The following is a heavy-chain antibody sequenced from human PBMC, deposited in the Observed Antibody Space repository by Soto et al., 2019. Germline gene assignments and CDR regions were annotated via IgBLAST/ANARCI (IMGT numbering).Heavy chain of an antibody. D-gene: IGHD2-2*01. CDR1: GFTFSSYS. CDR2: ISSSSSTI. J-gene: IGHJ6*02. CDR3: AGEPSDIVVVPAAISYYYYYGMDV. Sequence: EVQLVESGGGLVQPGGSLRLSCAASGFTFSSYSMNWVRQAPGKGLEWVSYISSSSSTIYYADSVKGRFTISRDSAKNSLYLQMNRLRDEDMAVYYCAGEPSDIVVVPAAISYYYYYGMDVWGQGTTVTVSS. V-gene: IGHV3-48*02.